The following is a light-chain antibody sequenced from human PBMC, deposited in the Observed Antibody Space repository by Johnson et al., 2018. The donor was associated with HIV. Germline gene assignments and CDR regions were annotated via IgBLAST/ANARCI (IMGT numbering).Light chain of an antibody. V-gene: IGLV1-51*02. CDR1: SYNIGNNY. CDR3: GTWDSTLSAGGV. Sequence: HSVLTQPPSVSAAPGQKVTISCSGSSYNIGNNYVSWYQQLPGTAPKFFIYENDKRPSGIPDRFSGSKSGTSATLSITGLQTGDEADYYYGTWDSTLSAGGVFGTGTKVTVL. J-gene: IGLJ1*01. CDR2: END.